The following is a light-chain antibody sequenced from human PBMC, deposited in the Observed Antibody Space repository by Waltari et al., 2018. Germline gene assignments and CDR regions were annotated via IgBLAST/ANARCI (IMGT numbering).Light chain of an antibody. CDR2: QDE. V-gene: IGLV3-1*01. CDR1: KLGDKY. J-gene: IGLJ2*01. Sequence: SYELTQPPSVSVSPGPSASITFSGDKLGDKYASWYQQKPCQSPVLVIYQDEKRPSGIPERFSGSNSGNTATLTISGTQAMDEADFYCQAWDSGTVVFGGGTKLTVL. CDR3: QAWDSGTVV.